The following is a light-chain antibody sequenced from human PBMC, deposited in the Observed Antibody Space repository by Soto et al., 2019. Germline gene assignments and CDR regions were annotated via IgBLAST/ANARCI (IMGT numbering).Light chain of an antibody. J-gene: IGKJ4*01. CDR1: QSIDNY. CDR2: GGS. Sequence: DIQMTHSPSSLSASVVDRVTITCRASQSIDNYLNWYQQKPGKAPNLLIHGGSILQSGVPPRFSGGGGGTDFTLTISSLQPEDFASYYCQKIYTIPLNFGGGTKVDIK. V-gene: IGKV1-39*01. CDR3: QKIYTIPLN.